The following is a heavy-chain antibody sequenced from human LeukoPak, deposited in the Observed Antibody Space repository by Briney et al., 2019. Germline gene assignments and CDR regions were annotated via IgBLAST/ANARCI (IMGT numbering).Heavy chain of an antibody. CDR3: ARDGYYYDSSGSYYYYGMDV. CDR1: GYSFTSYW. J-gene: IGHJ6*02. V-gene: IGHV5-10-1*01. CDR2: IDPSDSYT. D-gene: IGHD3-22*01. Sequence: GASLKISCKCSGYSFTSYWISWVCQMPGKGLEWMVRIDPSDSYTNYSPSYQGHVTLSADKSISTAYLQWSSLKASDTAMYYCARDGYYYDSSGSYYYYGMDVWGQGTTVTVSS.